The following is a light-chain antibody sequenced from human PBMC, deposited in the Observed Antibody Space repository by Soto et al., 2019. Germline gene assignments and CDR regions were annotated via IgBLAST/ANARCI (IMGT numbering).Light chain of an antibody. V-gene: IGKV1-17*01. CDR3: LQHNAYPWA. CDR2: AAS. J-gene: IGKJ1*01. CDR1: QDIRTD. Sequence: DIQMTQSPSSLSASIGDRVTITCRASQDIRTDLVWYQQKQGKAPNRLIYAASTLQSGVTSRFSGSGSGTQFPLTISILPPEDFATYDCLQHNAYPWAFGPGTEVEV.